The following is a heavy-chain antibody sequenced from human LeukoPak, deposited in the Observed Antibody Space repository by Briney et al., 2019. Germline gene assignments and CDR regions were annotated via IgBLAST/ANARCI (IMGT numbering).Heavy chain of an antibody. J-gene: IGHJ4*02. V-gene: IGHV4-39*01. CDR2: IYYSGST. D-gene: IGHD3-22*01. CDR3: ARRVGYDSSGSFDY. CDR1: GGSFSSYY. Sequence: PSETLSLTCAVYGGSFSSYYWGWIRQPPGKGLEWIGSIYYSGSTYYNPSLKSRVTISVDTSKNQFSLKLSSVTAADTAVYYCARRVGYDSSGSFDYWGQGTLVAVSS.